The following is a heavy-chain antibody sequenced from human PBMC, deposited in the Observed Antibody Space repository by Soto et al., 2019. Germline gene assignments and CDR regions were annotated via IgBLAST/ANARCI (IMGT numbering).Heavy chain of an antibody. CDR2: IYHSGST. Sequence: LSLTCAVSGGSISSGGYSWSWIRQPPGKGLEWIGYIYHSGSTYYNPSLKSRVTISVDTSKNQFSLKLSSVTAADTAVYYCARGGQQRRYYFGYWGQGTLVTVSS. V-gene: IGHV4-30-2*01. D-gene: IGHD6-13*01. CDR3: ARGGQQRRYYFGY. CDR1: GGSISSGGYS. J-gene: IGHJ4*02.